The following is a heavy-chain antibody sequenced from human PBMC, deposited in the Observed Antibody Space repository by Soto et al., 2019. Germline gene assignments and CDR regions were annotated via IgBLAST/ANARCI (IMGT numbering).Heavy chain of an antibody. D-gene: IGHD2-2*01. CDR1: GFTVSSNY. V-gene: IGHV3-53*01. Sequence: GGSLRLSCAASGFTVSSNYISWVRQAQGKGLEWGSVICSGGSTYYADAVKGRFTISRDNSKNTLYLQMNSLSAEDTAVYYCATSDIVLVRAAKNYYYYGMDVWGQGTTVTVSS. CDR2: ICSGGST. J-gene: IGHJ6*02. CDR3: ATSDIVLVRAAKNYYYYGMDV.